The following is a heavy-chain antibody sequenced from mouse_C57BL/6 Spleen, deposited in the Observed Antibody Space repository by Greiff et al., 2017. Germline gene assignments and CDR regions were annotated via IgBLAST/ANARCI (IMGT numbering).Heavy chain of an antibody. Sequence: DVMLVESGGGLVKPGGSLKLSCAASGFTFSDYGMHWVRQAPEKGLEWVAYSSSGSSTIYYADTVKGRFTISRDNAKNTLFLQMTSLRSEDTAMYYCARIARTGAMDYWGQGASVTVSS. CDR1: GFTFSDYG. CDR2: SSSGSSTI. V-gene: IGHV5-17*01. CDR3: ARIARTGAMDY. J-gene: IGHJ4*01.